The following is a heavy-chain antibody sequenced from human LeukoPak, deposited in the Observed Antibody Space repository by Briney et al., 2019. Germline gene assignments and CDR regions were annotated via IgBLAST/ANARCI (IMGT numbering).Heavy chain of an antibody. CDR2: INHSGST. V-gene: IGHV4-34*01. Sequence: PSETLSLTCAVYGGSFSGYYWSWIRQPPGKGLEWIGEINHSGSTNYNPSLKSRVTISVDTSKNQFSLKLSSVTAADTAVYYCARGRRRAYVWGSYRQTPLYFDYWGQGTLVTVSS. J-gene: IGHJ4*02. CDR1: GGSFSGYY. CDR3: ARGRRRAYVWGSYRQTPLYFDY. D-gene: IGHD3-16*02.